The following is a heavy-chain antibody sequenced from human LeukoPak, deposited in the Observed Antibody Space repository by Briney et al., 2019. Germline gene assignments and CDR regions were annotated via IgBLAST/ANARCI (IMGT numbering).Heavy chain of an antibody. Sequence: GGSLRLSCAASGFTFSSYSMNWVRQAPGKGLEWVSYISSSSSTIYYADSVKGRFTISRDNSKNTLYLQMNSLRAEDTAVYYCAKEGQYCSSTSCYTPDAFDIWGQGTMVTVSS. CDR3: AKEGQYCSSTSCYTPDAFDI. CDR1: GFTFSSYS. V-gene: IGHV3-48*01. D-gene: IGHD2-2*02. CDR2: ISSSSSTI. J-gene: IGHJ3*02.